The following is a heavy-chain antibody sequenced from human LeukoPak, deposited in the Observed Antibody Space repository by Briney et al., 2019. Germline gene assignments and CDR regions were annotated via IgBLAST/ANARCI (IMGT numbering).Heavy chain of an antibody. CDR1: GGSISSYY. CDR3: ARGGSYYYFDY. CDR2: IYYSGST. V-gene: IGHV4-59*01. J-gene: IGHJ4*02. Sequence: SETLSLTCTVSGGSISSYYWSWIRQPPGKRLEWIGHIYYSGSTNYNPSLKSRVTISVDTSKNQFSLKLSSVTAADTAVYYCARGGSYYYFDYWGQGTLVTVSS. D-gene: IGHD1-26*01.